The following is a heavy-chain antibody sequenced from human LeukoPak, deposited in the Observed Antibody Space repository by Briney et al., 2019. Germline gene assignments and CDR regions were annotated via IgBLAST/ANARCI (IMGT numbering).Heavy chain of an antibody. CDR1: GFTFRDYA. D-gene: IGHD1-26*01. V-gene: IGHV3-23*01. CDR3: AKMSGWELENYFFDY. J-gene: IGHJ4*02. Sequence: GGSLRLSCGASGFTFRDYAMSWVRQAPGKGLEWVSTTSKSGDWTYYADSVKGRFTVSRDNSKNTLYVQMSSLRAGDTAVYYCAKMSGWELENYFFDYWGQGTLVTVSS. CDR2: TSKSGDWT.